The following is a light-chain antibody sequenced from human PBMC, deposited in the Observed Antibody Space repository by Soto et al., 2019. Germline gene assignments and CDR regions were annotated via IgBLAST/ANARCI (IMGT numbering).Light chain of an antibody. Sequence: EIVMTQSPATLSVSPGERATLSCRASQSVSSNLAWYQQKPGQAPRLLIYGASTRATGIPARFSGSGSGTESTLTISSLQSEDFAVYCWQQYNNPPSWPFGQRTKEGLK. CDR1: QSVSSN. CDR2: GAS. J-gene: IGKJ1*01. V-gene: IGKV3-15*01. CDR3: QQYNNPPSWP.